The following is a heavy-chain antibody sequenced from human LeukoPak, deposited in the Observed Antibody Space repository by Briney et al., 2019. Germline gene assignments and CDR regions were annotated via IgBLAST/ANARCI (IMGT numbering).Heavy chain of an antibody. J-gene: IGHJ1*01. CDR2: INSDGSTT. CDR1: GFTFSMYW. Sequence: GGSLRLSCAASGFTFSMYWMHWVRQAPGKGLVWVSRINSDGSTTNYAESVKGRFTISRDKAKNTLYLQMNSLRSEDTAVYYCARVPPSVGEATSEYFQDWGQGTLVTVSS. V-gene: IGHV3-74*01. D-gene: IGHD1-26*01. CDR3: ARVPPSVGEATSEYFQD.